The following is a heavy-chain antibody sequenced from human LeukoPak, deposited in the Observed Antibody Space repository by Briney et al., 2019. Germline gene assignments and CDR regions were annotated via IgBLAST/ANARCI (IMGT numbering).Heavy chain of an antibody. V-gene: IGHV4-30-2*01. J-gene: IGHJ4*02. CDR1: GGSISSGGYY. Sequence: PSETLSLTCAVSGGSISSGGYYWSWIRQPPGQGLEWIGYIYHSGSTYYNPSLKSRVTISVDRSKNQFSLKLSSVTAADTAVYYCARAIRVLGYFDYWGQGTLVTVSS. CDR2: IYHSGST. D-gene: IGHD1-1*01. CDR3: ARAIRVLGYFDY.